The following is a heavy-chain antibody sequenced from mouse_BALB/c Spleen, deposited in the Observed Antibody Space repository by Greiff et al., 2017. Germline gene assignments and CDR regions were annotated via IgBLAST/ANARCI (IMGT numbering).Heavy chain of an antibody. D-gene: IGHD2-2*01. Sequence: EVQLQQSGPGLVKPSQSLSLTCIVTGYSITSDYAWNWIRQFPGNKLEWMGYISYSGSTSYNPSLKSRISITRDTSKNQFFLQLNSVTTEDTATYYCARGGYGNYFDYWGQGTTLTVSS. CDR3: ARGGYGNYFDY. CDR1: GYSITSDYA. V-gene: IGHV3-2*02. J-gene: IGHJ2*01. CDR2: ISYSGST.